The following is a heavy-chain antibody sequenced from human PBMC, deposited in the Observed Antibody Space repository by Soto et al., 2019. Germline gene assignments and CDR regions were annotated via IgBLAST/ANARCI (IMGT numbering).Heavy chain of an antibody. Sequence: EVQLVESGGGLVKAGGSLRLFCTASGFTFRNYNMNWVRQAPGKGLEWVSSISTGGAYMFYADSVKGRFTISRDNAQNSLFLQIDSPRAEDTAVYYCARDIASPGGDYFDSCGQGTLVTVSS. CDR1: GFTFRNYN. J-gene: IGHJ4*02. V-gene: IGHV3-21*06. CDR3: ARDIASPGGDYFDS. CDR2: ISTGGAYM. D-gene: IGHD2-21*01.